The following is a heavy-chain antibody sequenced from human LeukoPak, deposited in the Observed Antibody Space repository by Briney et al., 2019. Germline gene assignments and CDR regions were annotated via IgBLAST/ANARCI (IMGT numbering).Heavy chain of an antibody. CDR2: IDTNTGNP. Sequence: ASVKVSCKASGYTFRGHTMNWVRQAPGQGPEWMGWIDTNTGNPTYAQGFTGRFVFSLDTSVSTAYLQISSLKAEDTAVYYCARAGWARSINDICDYWGQGTLVTVSS. V-gene: IGHV7-4-1*02. D-gene: IGHD3-9*01. CDR3: ARAGWARSINDICDY. CDR1: GYTFRGHT. J-gene: IGHJ4*02.